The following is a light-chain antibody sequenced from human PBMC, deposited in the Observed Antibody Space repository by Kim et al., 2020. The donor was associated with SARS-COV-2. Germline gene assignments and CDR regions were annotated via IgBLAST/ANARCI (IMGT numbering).Light chain of an antibody. CDR2: TND. V-gene: IGLV1-44*01. J-gene: IGLJ2*01. CDR3: ATWDDTLNGPV. CDR1: GNNI. Sequence: GNNIVNWDQPLPGTAHKLIIYTNDQRPSEVPDQFSASKSGASASLAISGLQSEHEGDYYCATWDDTLNGPVFGGGTKLTVL.